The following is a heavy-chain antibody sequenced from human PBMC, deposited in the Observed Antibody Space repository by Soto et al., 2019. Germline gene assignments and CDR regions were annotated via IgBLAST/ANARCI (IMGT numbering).Heavy chain of an antibody. J-gene: IGHJ4*02. Sequence: LSLTCTVSGVSINSRGYYWGWIRQPPGKGLEWIESMFYSGTTYYNPSLKSRITIAVDSSKNQFSLSLSSVTAADTAFYYCARKEDGYNRLFDYWGQGILVTVSS. V-gene: IGHV4-39*01. CDR3: ARKEDGYNRLFDY. D-gene: IGHD5-12*01. CDR1: GVSINSRGYY. CDR2: MFYSGTT.